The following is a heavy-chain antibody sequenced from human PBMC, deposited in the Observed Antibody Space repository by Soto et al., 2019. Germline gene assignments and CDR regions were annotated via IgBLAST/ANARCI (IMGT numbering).Heavy chain of an antibody. Sequence: GGSLRLSCAASGFTFSSYSMNWVRQAPGKGLEWVSSISSSSSYIYYADSVKGRFTISRDNAKNSLYLQMNSLRAEDTAVYYCARVRIAAAGRGSDYWGQGTLGTAPQ. CDR2: ISSSSSYI. D-gene: IGHD6-13*01. V-gene: IGHV3-21*01. CDR1: GFTFSSYS. J-gene: IGHJ4*02. CDR3: ARVRIAAAGRGSDY.